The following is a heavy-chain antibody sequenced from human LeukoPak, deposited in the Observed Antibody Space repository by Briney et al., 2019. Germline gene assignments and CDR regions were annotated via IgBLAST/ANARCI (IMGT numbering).Heavy chain of an antibody. CDR2: ISWNSGNI. CDR3: AKDIGPYSSSSVDF. J-gene: IGHJ4*02. Sequence: GGSLRISCAASGFTFDDYAMHWVRQAPGKGLEWVSGISWNSGNIGYADSVKGRFTISRDNAKNSLYLQMNSLRAEDTALYYCAKDIGPYSSSSVDFWGQGTLVTVSS. D-gene: IGHD6-6*01. CDR1: GFTFDDYA. V-gene: IGHV3-9*01.